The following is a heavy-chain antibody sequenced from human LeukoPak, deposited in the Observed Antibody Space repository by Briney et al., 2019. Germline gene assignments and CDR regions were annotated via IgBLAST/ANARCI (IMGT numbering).Heavy chain of an antibody. CDR1: GYTFTSYG. CDR2: ISAYNGNT. V-gene: IGHV1-18*01. J-gene: IGHJ5*02. D-gene: IGHD6-13*01. Sequence: ASVKVSCKASGYTFTSYGISWVRQAPGQGLERMGWISAYNGNTNYAQKLQGRVTMTTDTSTSTAYMELRSLRSDDTAVYYCARWLIAAAGTLTTNWFDPWGQGTLVTVSS. CDR3: ARWLIAAAGTLTTNWFDP.